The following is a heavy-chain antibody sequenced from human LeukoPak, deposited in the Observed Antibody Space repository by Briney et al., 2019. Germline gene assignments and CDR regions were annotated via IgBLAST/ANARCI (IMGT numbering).Heavy chain of an antibody. CDR1: GFTFSSFS. CDR2: IRGGSSDI. D-gene: IGHD1-26*01. Sequence: GGSLRLSCATSGFTFSSFSMNWVRQAPGKGLEWVSYIRGGSSDIHYADSVKGRFTISRDDAKNSLYLQMNSLRAEDTAVYFCVRDHEWAFDYWGQGTLVTVSS. CDR3: VRDHEWAFDY. J-gene: IGHJ4*02. V-gene: IGHV3-21*05.